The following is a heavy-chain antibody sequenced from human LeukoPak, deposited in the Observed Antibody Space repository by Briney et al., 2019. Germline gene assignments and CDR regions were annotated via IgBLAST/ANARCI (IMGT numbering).Heavy chain of an antibody. D-gene: IGHD2-2*01. CDR1: GGSFSGYY. CDR2: INHSGST. Sequence: SETLSLTCAVYGGSFSGYYWSWIRQPPGKGLEWIGEINHSGSTNYNPSLKSRVTISVDTSKNQFSLKLSSVTAADTAVYYCARVPHSARYQNLYYFDYWGQGTLVTVSS. V-gene: IGHV4-34*01. CDR3: ARVPHSARYQNLYYFDY. J-gene: IGHJ4*02.